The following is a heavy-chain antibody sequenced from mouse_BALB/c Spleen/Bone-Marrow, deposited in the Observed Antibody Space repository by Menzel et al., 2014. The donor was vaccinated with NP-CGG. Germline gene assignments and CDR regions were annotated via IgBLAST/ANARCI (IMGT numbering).Heavy chain of an antibody. CDR1: GYTFTSYW. CDR2: IAPGSGST. CDR3: AYYRYDVNY. J-gene: IGHJ2*01. V-gene: IGHV1S41*01. Sequence: DLVKPGASVKLSCKASGYTFTSYWINWIKQRPGQGLERIGRIAPGSGSTYYNEMFKGKATLTVDTSSSTAYILLSSLSSEDSAVYFCAYYRYDVNYWGQGTTLTASS. D-gene: IGHD2-14*01.